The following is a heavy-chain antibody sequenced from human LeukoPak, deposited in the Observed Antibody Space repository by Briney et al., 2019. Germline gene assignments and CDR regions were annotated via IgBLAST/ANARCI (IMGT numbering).Heavy chain of an antibody. CDR1: GYTFTNYY. CDR2: INPTGTGT. V-gene: IGHV1-46*01. Sequence: ASVKVSCKASGYTFTNYYMHWVRQAPGQGLEWMGLINPTGTGTNYAQKFRGRVTLTRDTSTTTVYMELSSLRSEDTAVYYCSTVRDSSGSPFDYWGQGTLVTVSS. CDR3: STVRDSSGSPFDY. D-gene: IGHD3-22*01. J-gene: IGHJ4*02.